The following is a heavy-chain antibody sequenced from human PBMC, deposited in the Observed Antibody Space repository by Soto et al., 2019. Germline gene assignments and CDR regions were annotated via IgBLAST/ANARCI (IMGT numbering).Heavy chain of an antibody. CDR3: SRGAPFYDLLTGYYIYNYYFDF. CDR1: GFTVSTNY. J-gene: IGHJ4*02. Sequence: EVQLVETGGGLIQPGGSLRLSCGTSGFTVSTNYMNWVRQAPGKGLEWISVIYSNGTTYYADSVKGRFTISRDNSRNIPYLQMSGLTAEDTAVYYCSRGAPFYDLLTGYYIYNYYFDFLGQGTLVTVSS. CDR2: IYSNGTT. V-gene: IGHV3-53*02. D-gene: IGHD3-9*01.